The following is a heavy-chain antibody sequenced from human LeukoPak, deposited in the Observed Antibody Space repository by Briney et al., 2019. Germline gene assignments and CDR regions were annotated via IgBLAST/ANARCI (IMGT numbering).Heavy chain of an antibody. D-gene: IGHD4-17*01. Sequence: PGGSLRLSCAASRFTFSNSWMSWVRLAPGKGMEWVANIKQDGSEKYYVDSVKGRFTISRDNAKNSLYLQMNSLRAEDTAVYYCAGCSTVTTYYYSYYMDTWGKGTTVTVSS. V-gene: IGHV3-7*01. CDR1: RFTFSNSW. CDR2: IKQDGSEK. J-gene: IGHJ6*03. CDR3: AGCSTVTTYYYSYYMDT.